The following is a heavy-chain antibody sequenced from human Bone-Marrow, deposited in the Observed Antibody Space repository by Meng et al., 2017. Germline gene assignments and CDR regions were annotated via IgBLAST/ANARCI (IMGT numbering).Heavy chain of an antibody. CDR1: GFTFSSYA. CDR3: ARVHFDY. J-gene: IGHJ4*02. Sequence: VQRVETGGGLIQPGGSLRLSCAASGFTFSSYAMHWVRQAPGKGLEWVAVISYDGSNKYYADSVKGRFTISRDNSKNTLYLQMNSLRAEDTAVYYCARVHFDYWGQGTLVTVSS. CDR2: ISYDGSNK. V-gene: IGHV3-30*01.